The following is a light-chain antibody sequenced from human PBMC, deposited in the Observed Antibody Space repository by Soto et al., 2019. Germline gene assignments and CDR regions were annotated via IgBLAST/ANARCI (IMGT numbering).Light chain of an antibody. J-gene: IGLJ1*01. CDR2: DVS. Sequence: QSVLTQPAAVSGSPGQSITISCTGTSRDVGGYNYGSWYQQHPGKAPKLMIYDVSNRPSGVSNRFSGSKSGNTASLTISGLQAEDEAYYYCSSYTSSSTLDVFGTGTKLTVL. V-gene: IGLV2-14*01. CDR1: SRDVGGYNY. CDR3: SSYTSSSTLDV.